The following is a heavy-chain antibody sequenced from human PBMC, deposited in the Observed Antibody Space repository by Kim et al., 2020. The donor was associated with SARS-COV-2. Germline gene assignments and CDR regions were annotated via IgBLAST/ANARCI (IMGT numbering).Heavy chain of an antibody. V-gene: IGHV4-31*02. CDR3: ARTPITMIVVVDAFDI. Sequence: RQNPGKGLEWIGYINYSGSTYSTPSLKSRVTISVDTSKNQFSLKLSSVTAADTAVYYCARTPITMIVVVDAFDIWGQGTMVTVSS. D-gene: IGHD3-22*01. CDR2: INYSGST. J-gene: IGHJ3*02.